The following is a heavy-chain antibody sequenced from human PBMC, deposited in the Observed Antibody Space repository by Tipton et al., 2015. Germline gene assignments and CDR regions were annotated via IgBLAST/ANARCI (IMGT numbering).Heavy chain of an antibody. V-gene: IGHV3-74*01. CDR3: TRGTTVKIAYYFYGLDV. Sequence: SLRLSCVTSGFTFSNHWMHWVRQAPGKGPVWVARISSDGSAISYADSVKGRFNISRDNAKNTLYLQVNSLRAEDTAVCFCTRGTTVKIAYYFYGLDVWGQGTTVTVSS. D-gene: IGHD4-17*01. J-gene: IGHJ6*02. CDR2: ISSDGSAI. CDR1: GFTFSNHW.